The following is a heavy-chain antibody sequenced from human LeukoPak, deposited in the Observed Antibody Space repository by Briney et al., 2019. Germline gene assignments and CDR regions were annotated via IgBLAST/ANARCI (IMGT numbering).Heavy chain of an antibody. J-gene: IGHJ4*02. CDR2: INHRGST. CDR1: GGSFRGYF. V-gene: IGHV4-34*01. CDR3: ARGDILTRYSY. D-gene: IGHD3-9*01. Sequence: SETLSLTCTVYGGSFRGYFWSRILQPPGKGLEWIGEINHRGSTKYNPSLKSRVTISVDTSKNQFSLNLRSATAADTAVYYCARGDILTRYSYWGQGTLVTVSS.